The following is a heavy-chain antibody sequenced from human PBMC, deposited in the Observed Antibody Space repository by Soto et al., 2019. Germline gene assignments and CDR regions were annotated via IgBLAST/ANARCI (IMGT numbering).Heavy chain of an antibody. V-gene: IGHV4-31*03. CDR3: ARNSISKKIDY. CDR1: GGSINSGGYY. D-gene: IGHD3-22*01. CDR2: IFYSGST. J-gene: IGHJ4*02. Sequence: QVQLQESGPGLVKPSQTLSLTCSVSGGSINSGGYYWTWIRQHPGKGLEWIGNIFYSGSTSNNPSLKSRLTISIGASKTHFSLKLSSVTAADTAVYYCARNSISKKIDYWGQGTLVTVSS.